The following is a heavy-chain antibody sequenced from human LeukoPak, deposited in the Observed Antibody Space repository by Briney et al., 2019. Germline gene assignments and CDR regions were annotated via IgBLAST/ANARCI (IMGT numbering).Heavy chain of an antibody. V-gene: IGHV3-11*01. CDR2: FRHSGSTR. CDR1: GFTFHAYA. CDR3: ARGQYPSAY. Sequence: GPLRLSCEASGFTFHAYAMTWLRQAPGKGLQWLPYFRHSGSTRTYAASVKVRLTISRDHAKNSLDLQMNSLRAEDTAVYYRARGQYPSAYWGQGTLVTVSS. D-gene: IGHD2-2*01. J-gene: IGHJ4*02.